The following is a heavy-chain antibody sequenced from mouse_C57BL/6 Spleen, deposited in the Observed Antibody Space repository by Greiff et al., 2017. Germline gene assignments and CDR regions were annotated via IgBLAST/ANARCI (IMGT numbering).Heavy chain of an antibody. CDR2: IYPRDGST. CDR1: GYTFTDHT. D-gene: IGHD3-3*01. J-gene: IGHJ4*01. V-gene: IGHV1-78*01. Sequence: QVQLQQSDAELVKPGASVKISCKVSGYTFTDHTIHWMKQRPEQGLEWIGYIYPRDGSTKYTEKFKGMATLTADKSSSTAYMQLNRLTSEDSACYVCARDSQASAMDCWGKGTSVTVSS. CDR3: ARDSQASAMDC.